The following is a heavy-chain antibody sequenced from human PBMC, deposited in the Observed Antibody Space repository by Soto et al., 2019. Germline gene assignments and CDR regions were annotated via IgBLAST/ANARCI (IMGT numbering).Heavy chain of an antibody. V-gene: IGHV1-46*01. CDR3: ARASGGAGGFYYGMDV. D-gene: IGHD2-15*01. J-gene: IGHJ6*02. CDR2: INPSGGST. CDR1: GYSFTSYY. Sequence: ASVKVSCKASGYSFTSYYMHWVRQAPGQGLEWIGIINPSGGSTSYAQKFQGRVTMTRDTSTSTVYMELSSLRSEDTAVYYCARASGGAGGFYYGMDVWGQGTTVTVSS.